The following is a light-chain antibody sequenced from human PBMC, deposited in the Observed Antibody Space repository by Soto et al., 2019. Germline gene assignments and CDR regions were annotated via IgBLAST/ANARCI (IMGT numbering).Light chain of an antibody. V-gene: IGKV3-20*01. J-gene: IGKJ1*01. Sequence: ELVLTQSPGTLSLSPGERATLSCRASQSVSSSYLAWYQQKSGQAPSLLIYGASSRATGIPDRFSGSGSGTDSTFTITRLEPEDFAVYYCQQYGSSPRTFGHGTKVEIK. CDR2: GAS. CDR1: QSVSSSY. CDR3: QQYGSSPRT.